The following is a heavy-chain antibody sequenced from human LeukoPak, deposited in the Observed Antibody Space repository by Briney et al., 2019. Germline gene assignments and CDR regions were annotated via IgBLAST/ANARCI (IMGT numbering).Heavy chain of an antibody. J-gene: IGHJ4*02. Sequence: GGSLRLSCAAFGFTVSNNYMSWVRQAPGKGLEWVSIIYSGGSTYYADSVKGRFTISRDNSKNTLYLQMNSLRAEDTAVYYCASRYSSGWYDYWGQGTLVTVSS. CDR2: IYSGGST. CDR3: ASRYSSGWYDY. D-gene: IGHD6-19*01. V-gene: IGHV3-53*01. CDR1: GFTVSNNY.